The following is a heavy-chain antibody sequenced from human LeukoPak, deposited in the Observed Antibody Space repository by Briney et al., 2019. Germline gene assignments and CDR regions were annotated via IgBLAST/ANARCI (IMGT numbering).Heavy chain of an antibody. D-gene: IGHD6-6*01. Sequence: GGSLRLSCAASGFTFSSYAMSWVRQAPGKGLEWVSVVNGSGASTKYADSVKGRFTISRDNSKNTLYLQMNSLRAEDTAVYYCAKGDGSSSVYYYMDVWGKGTTVTVSS. CDR2: VNGSGAST. CDR1: GFTFSSYA. V-gene: IGHV3-23*01. J-gene: IGHJ6*03. CDR3: AKGDGSSSVYYYMDV.